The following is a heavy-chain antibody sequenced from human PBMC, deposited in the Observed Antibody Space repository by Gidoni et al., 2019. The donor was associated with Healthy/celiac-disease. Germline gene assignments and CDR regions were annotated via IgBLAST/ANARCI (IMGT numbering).Heavy chain of an antibody. CDR2: SYYSGST. CDR3: AREYVQYGYYYYYGMDV. CDR1: GGSISSGGYY. Sequence: QVQLQASGPGLVKPSQTLSLTCTVSGGSISSGGYYWSWIRQHPGKGLEWIGYSYYSGSTYYNPSLKSRVTISVDTSKSQFSLKLSSVTAADTAVYYCAREYVQYGYYYYYGMDVWGQGTTVTVSS. D-gene: IGHD4-4*01. J-gene: IGHJ6*02. V-gene: IGHV4-31*03.